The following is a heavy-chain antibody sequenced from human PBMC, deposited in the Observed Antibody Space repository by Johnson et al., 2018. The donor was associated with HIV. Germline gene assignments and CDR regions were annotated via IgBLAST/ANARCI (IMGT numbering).Heavy chain of an antibody. Sequence: QVQLVESGGGVVQPGRSLRLSCAASGFTFSSYAMHWVRQAPGEGLEWVAVISYDGTNKYYADSVKGRFTISRDNSKNTVYLQMNSLRAEDTAVYYCARMAAHVSDFWGQGTMVTVSS. D-gene: IGHD5-24*01. CDR1: GFTFSSYA. CDR2: ISYDGTNK. CDR3: ARMAAHVSDF. V-gene: IGHV3-30-3*01. J-gene: IGHJ3*01.